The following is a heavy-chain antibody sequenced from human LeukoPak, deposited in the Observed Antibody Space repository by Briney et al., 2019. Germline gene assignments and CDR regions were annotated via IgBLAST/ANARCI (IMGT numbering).Heavy chain of an antibody. CDR1: GSSISSYY. CDR2: IYYSGST. Sequence: SETLSLTCTVSGSSISSYYWSWIRQPPGKRLEWIGHIYYSGSTNYNPSLRSRVTISVDTSKNQFSLKLSSVTAADTAVYYCASRSSIWSGYQDTLYYFDSWGQGTLVTVSS. CDR3: ASRSSIWSGYQDTLYYFDS. D-gene: IGHD3-3*01. V-gene: IGHV4-59*01. J-gene: IGHJ4*02.